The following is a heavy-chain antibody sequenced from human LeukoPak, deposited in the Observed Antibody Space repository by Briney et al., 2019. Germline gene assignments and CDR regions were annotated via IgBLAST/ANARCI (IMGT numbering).Heavy chain of an antibody. CDR2: FSGSGAST. CDR1: GFTFSNYA. Sequence: GGSLRLSCAASGFTFSNYAMSWVRQAPGKGLEWVSAFSGSGASTYYADSVKGRFTISRDNSKNTLYLQMDSLRAEDTAVYYCAKALSRSRSIAVAGYACGFDYWGQGTLVTVSS. CDR3: AKALSRSRSIAVAGYACGFDY. D-gene: IGHD6-19*01. J-gene: IGHJ4*02. V-gene: IGHV3-23*01.